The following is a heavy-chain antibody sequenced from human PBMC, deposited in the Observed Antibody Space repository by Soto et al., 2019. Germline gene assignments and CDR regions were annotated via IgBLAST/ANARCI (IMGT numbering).Heavy chain of an antibody. Sequence: GGSLRLSCAASGFTVSSNYMSWVRQAPGKGLEWVSVIYSGGSTYYADSVKGRFTISRDNSKNTLYLQMNSLRAEDTAVYYCARASAAGTSEYFQHWGLGTLVTVS. V-gene: IGHV3-66*01. CDR3: ARASAAGTSEYFQH. CDR2: IYSGGST. J-gene: IGHJ1*01. D-gene: IGHD6-13*01. CDR1: GFTVSSNY.